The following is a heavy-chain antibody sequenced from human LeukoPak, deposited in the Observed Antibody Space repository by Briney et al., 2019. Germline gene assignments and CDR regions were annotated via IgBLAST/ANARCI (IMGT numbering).Heavy chain of an antibody. D-gene: IGHD4-4*01. V-gene: IGHV3-74*01. CDR2: IGGDGSVI. CDR1: GFTFGSSW. J-gene: IGHJ4*02. Sequence: GGSLRLSCVASGFTFGSSWLHWIRQAPGEGLVWLSRIGGDGSVIDYADSVKGRFTISRDNAKNTLYLQMNSLTVDDTGVYYCTRAGNYRFDYWGQGTLVTVSS. CDR3: TRAGNYRFDY.